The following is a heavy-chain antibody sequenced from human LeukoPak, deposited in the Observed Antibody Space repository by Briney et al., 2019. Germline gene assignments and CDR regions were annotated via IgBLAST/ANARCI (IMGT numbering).Heavy chain of an antibody. D-gene: IGHD3-16*02. CDR1: GGSISSYY. V-gene: IGHV4-4*07. CDR2: IYTSGST. Sequence: NPLETLSLTCTVSGGSISSYYWSWIRQPAGKGLEWIGRIYTSGSTNYNPSLKSRVTMSVDTSKNQSSLKLSSVTPADTAVYYCARDLRLGELSLRYYFDYWGQGTLVTVSS. CDR3: ARDLRLGELSLRYYFDY. J-gene: IGHJ4*02.